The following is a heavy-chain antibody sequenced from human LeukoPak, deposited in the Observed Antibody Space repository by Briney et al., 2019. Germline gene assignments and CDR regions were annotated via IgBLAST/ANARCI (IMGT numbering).Heavy chain of an antibody. Sequence: PGGSLRLSRAASGFTFSSYSMNWVRQAPGKGLEWVSSISSSSSYIYYADSVKGRFTISRDNAKNSLYLQMNSLRAEDTAVYYCARLNVGATFVLDYWGQGTLVTVSS. CDR3: ARLNVGATFVLDY. D-gene: IGHD1-26*01. J-gene: IGHJ4*02. CDR1: GFTFSSYS. CDR2: ISSSSSYI. V-gene: IGHV3-21*01.